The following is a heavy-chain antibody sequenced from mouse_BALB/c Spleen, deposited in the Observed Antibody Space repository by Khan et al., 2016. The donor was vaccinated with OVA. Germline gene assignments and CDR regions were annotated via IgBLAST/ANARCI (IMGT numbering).Heavy chain of an antibody. CDR3: SRSYGSGAMDY. CDR1: GDSITSGF. V-gene: IGHV3-8*02. CDR2: ITSSGNI. J-gene: IGHJ4*01. Sequence: EVQLQESGPSLVKPSPTLSLTCSVTGDSITSGFWNWIRKFPGNKFEYLGYITSSGNISYYPSLNSRISITPDTYKSPYYLQLKSGTTEDTATDDYSRSYGSGAMDYWGQGTLVTVSA. D-gene: IGHD1-1*01.